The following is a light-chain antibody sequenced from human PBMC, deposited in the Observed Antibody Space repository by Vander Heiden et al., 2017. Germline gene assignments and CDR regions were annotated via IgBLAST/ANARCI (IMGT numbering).Light chain of an antibody. CDR1: QSISSY. Sequence: PSSLSSSVGDRVTITCRASQSISSYLNWYQQKPGKAPKLLIYAASSLQSGVPSRFSGSGSGTDFTLTISSLQPEDFATYYCQQSYSTPRTFGQGTKVEIK. V-gene: IGKV1-39*01. CDR3: QQSYSTPRT. J-gene: IGKJ1*01. CDR2: AAS.